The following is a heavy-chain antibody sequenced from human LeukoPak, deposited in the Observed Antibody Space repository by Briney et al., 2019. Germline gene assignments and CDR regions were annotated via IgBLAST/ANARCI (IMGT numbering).Heavy chain of an antibody. Sequence: SETLSLTCTVSGGSMSNYYWSWIRQPPGKGLEWIGYIFYSGSTNYNPSLKGRVTISADTSKNQFSLKLSSVTAADTAVYYCARSAGYCTSTSCYAYWGQGTLVTVPS. CDR3: ARSAGYCTSTSCYAY. CDR2: IFYSGST. V-gene: IGHV4-59*01. CDR1: GGSMSNYY. J-gene: IGHJ4*02. D-gene: IGHD2-2*01.